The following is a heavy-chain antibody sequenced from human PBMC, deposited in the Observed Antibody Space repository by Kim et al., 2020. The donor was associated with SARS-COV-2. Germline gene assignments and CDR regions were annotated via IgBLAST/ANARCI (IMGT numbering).Heavy chain of an antibody. D-gene: IGHD3-22*01. CDR2: ISYDGSNK. CDR1: GFTFSSYA. Sequence: GGSLRLSCAASGFTFSSYAMHWVRQAPGKGLEWVAVISYDGSNKYYADSVKGRFTISRDNSKNTLYLQMNSLRAEDTAVYYCAREFSYTMIVVVMTAGNPLVSWGQGTMVTVSS. CDR3: AREFSYTMIVVVMTAGNPLVS. J-gene: IGHJ3*01. V-gene: IGHV3-30*04.